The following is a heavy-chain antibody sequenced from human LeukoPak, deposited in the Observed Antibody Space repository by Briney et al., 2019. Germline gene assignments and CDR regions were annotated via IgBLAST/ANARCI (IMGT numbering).Heavy chain of an antibody. CDR3: TRDRVDIVATTIYYYYYMDV. CDR1: GFTFGDYA. J-gene: IGHJ6*03. Sequence: GGSLRLSCTACGFTFGDYAMSWFRQAPGKGREGVGFIRSKAYGVTTEYAASVKGRFTISRDETKSIAYLQMNSLKTEDTAVYYCTRDRVDIVATTIYYYYYMDVWGKGTTVTVS. D-gene: IGHD5-12*01. V-gene: IGHV3-49*03. CDR2: IRSKAYGVTT.